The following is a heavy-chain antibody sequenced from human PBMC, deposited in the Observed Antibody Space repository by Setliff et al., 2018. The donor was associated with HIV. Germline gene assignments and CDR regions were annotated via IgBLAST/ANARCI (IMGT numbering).Heavy chain of an antibody. J-gene: IGHJ3*02. CDR3: ARGSAPEDIVVVPPGRAFDI. V-gene: IGHV4-59*01. D-gene: IGHD2-2*01. Sequence: KTSETLSLTCTVSGGSIRTYYWSWIRQPPGKGLEWIGYIYYSGSTNYNPSLKSRVTISVDTSKNQFSLKLSSVTAADTAVYYCARGSAPEDIVVVPPGRAFDIWGQGTMVTV. CDR1: GGSIRTYY. CDR2: IYYSGST.